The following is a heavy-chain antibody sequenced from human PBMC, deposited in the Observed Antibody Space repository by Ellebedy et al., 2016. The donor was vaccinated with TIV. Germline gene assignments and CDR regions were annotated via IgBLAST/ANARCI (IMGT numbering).Heavy chain of an antibody. Sequence: AASVKVSCKASGYTFTSYYIHWMRQAPGQGLEWMGIMNANDGDTTYAQKFQGRVTMTRDTSTPTVHMELTSLRFEDTAVYYCARAAAMTKVSSPSAYWGQGTLVTVSS. D-gene: IGHD4-17*01. J-gene: IGHJ4*02. CDR1: GYTFTSYY. V-gene: IGHV1-46*01. CDR3: ARAAAMTKVSSPSAY. CDR2: MNANDGDT.